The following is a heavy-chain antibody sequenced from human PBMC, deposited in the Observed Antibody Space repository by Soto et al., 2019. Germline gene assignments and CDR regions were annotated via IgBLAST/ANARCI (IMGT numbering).Heavy chain of an antibody. V-gene: IGHV4-34*01. CDR1: VGSFSGYY. D-gene: IGHD2-15*01. Sequence: QAQLQHWGAGRLKPSETLSLTCAVYVGSFSGYYWSWIRQPPGKGLAWIGEINHSGSNNYNTSLKCRVTISVDTSTSQFSLRLSSVNAADTAVYYCARGLGVVVAARGYTCDYWGQGTLVAVSS. CDR2: INHSGSN. CDR3: ARGLGVVVAARGYTCDY. J-gene: IGHJ4*02.